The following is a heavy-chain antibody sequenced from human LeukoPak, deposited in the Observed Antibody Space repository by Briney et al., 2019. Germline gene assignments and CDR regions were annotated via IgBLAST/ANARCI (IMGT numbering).Heavy chain of an antibody. D-gene: IGHD2-15*01. CDR2: VWYDESNI. CDR3: ARGRSPTDAFDI. Sequence: GGSLRPSCAASGFTFTSHSMHWVRQAPGKGLEWVAIVWYDESNIYYSDSVKGRFTISRDVSKNRLFLQMDSLRAEDTAVYYCARGRSPTDAFDIWGQGTMVTVSS. CDR1: GFTFTSHS. J-gene: IGHJ3*02. V-gene: IGHV3-33*01.